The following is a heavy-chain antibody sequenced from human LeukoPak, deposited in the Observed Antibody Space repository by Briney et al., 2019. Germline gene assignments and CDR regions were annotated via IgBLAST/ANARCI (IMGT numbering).Heavy chain of an antibody. J-gene: IGHJ5*02. CDR1: GGSFSGYY. D-gene: IGHD5-12*01. V-gene: IGHV4-34*01. CDR2: INHSGST. Sequence: SETLSLTCAVYGGSFSGYYWSWIRQPPGKGLEWIGEINHSGSTNYNPSLKIRVTISVDTSKNQFSLKLSSVTAADTAVYYCARGPSPLSPATIYGIDPWGQGTLVTVSS. CDR3: ARGPSPLSPATIYGIDP.